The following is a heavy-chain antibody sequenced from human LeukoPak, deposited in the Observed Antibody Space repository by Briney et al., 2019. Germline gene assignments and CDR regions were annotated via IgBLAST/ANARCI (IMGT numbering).Heavy chain of an antibody. D-gene: IGHD6-13*01. V-gene: IGHV3-21*01. CDR3: ARDIYSSSWNFDY. Sequence: GGSLRLSCAASGFTFSSYSMNWVRQAPGEGLEWVSSISSSSSYIYYADSVKGRFTISRDNAKNSLYLQMNSLRAEDTAVYYCARDIYSSSWNFDYWGQGTLVTVSS. CDR1: GFTFSSYS. CDR2: ISSSSSYI. J-gene: IGHJ4*02.